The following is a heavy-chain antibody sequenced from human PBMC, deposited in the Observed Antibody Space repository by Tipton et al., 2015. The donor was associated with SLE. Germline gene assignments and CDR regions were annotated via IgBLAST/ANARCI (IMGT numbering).Heavy chain of an antibody. CDR2: INHPGTN. D-gene: IGHD2-2*01. CDR1: GGSISTSTYY. J-gene: IGHJ4*02. Sequence: TLSLTCTVSGGSISTSTYYWGWVRQPPRKRLELIVEINHPGTNHHNPSLMSRVNMSVDTPKNQFSLNLTSVTAADTAVYYCDRLNRGRIIPARGMSDYWGQGTLVTVSS. CDR3: DRLNRGRIIPARGMSDY. V-gene: IGHV4-39*01.